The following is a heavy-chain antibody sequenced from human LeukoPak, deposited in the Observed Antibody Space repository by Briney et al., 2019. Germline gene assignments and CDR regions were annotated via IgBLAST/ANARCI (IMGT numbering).Heavy chain of an antibody. CDR1: GGSINSSSYY. V-gene: IGHV4-39*01. CDR2: IYYSGST. Sequence: PSETLSLTCTVSGGSINSSSYYWGWIRQPPGKGLEWIGSIYYSGSTYYNPSLKSRVTISVDTSKNQFSLKLSSVTAADTAVYYCARHRAAAVPYYFDYWGQGTLVTVSS. CDR3: ARHRAAAVPYYFDY. J-gene: IGHJ4*02. D-gene: IGHD6-13*01.